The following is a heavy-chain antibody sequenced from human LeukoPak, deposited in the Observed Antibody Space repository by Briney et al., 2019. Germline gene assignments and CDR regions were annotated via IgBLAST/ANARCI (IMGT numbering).Heavy chain of an antibody. J-gene: IGHJ4*02. CDR3: ARELSVAGDSFDY. D-gene: IGHD6-19*01. CDR2: IWYDGSNK. Sequence: PGGSLRLSCAASGFTFSSYGMHWVRQAPGKGLEWVAVIWYDGSNKYYADSVKGRFTISRDNSKNTLYLQMNSLRAEDTAVYYCARELSVAGDSFDYWGQGTLVTVSS. V-gene: IGHV3-33*08. CDR1: GFTFSSYG.